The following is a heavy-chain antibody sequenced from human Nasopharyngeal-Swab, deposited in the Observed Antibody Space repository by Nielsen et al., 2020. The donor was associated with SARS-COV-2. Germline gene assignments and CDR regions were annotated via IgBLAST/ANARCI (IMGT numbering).Heavy chain of an antibody. V-gene: IGHV3-30*18. J-gene: IGHJ6*02. CDR2: ISYDGSNK. CDR3: AKDGDSGYSYGSYYGMDV. Sequence: GGSLRLSCAASGFTFSSYGMHWVRQAPGKGLEWVAVISYDGSNKYYADSVKGRFAISRDNSKNTLYLQMNSLRAEGTAVYYCAKDGDSGYSYGSYYGMDVWGQETTVTVSS. CDR1: GFTFSSYG. D-gene: IGHD5-18*01.